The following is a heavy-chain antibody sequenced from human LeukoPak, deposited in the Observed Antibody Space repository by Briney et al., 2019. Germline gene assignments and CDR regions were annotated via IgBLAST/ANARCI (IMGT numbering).Heavy chain of an antibody. CDR2: IYYSGST. CDR1: GGSICSSSYY. CDR3: AKYSSSSLYAFDI. V-gene: IGHV4-39*07. J-gene: IGHJ3*02. D-gene: IGHD6-6*01. Sequence: SETLSLTCTVSGGSICSSSYYWGWIRQPPGKGLEWIGSIYYSGSTYHNLSLKSRVTISVDRSKNQFSLKLSSVTAADTAVYYCAKYSSSSLYAFDIWGQGTMVTVSS.